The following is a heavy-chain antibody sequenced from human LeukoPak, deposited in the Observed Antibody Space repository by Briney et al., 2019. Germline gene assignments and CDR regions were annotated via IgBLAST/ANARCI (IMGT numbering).Heavy chain of an antibody. J-gene: IGHJ4*02. Sequence: SETLSLTCTVSGASINYYYWTWIREPPGKGREWIAYFYYNGTTKYNPSFRSRITLSLDTSTTQISLRLSSVTAADTAVYFCARKHNSGKGPYFYDVWGQGTLVTVSS. D-gene: IGHD5-12*01. CDR3: ARKHNSGKGPYFYDV. CDR2: FYYNGTT. V-gene: IGHV4-59*01. CDR1: GASINYYY.